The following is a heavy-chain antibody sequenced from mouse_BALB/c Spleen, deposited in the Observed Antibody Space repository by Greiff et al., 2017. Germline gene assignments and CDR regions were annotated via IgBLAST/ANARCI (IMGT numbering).Heavy chain of an antibody. CDR2: IWAGGST. V-gene: IGHV2-9*02. D-gene: IGHD1-1*01. CDR1: GFSLTSYG. CDR3: ARDRGYGTNYFDY. J-gene: IGHJ2*01. Sequence: VKLVESGPGLVAPSQSLSITCTVSGFSLTSYGVHWVRQPPGKGLEWLGVIWAGGSTNYNSALMSRLSISKDNSKSQVFLKMNSLQTDDTAMYYCARDRGYGTNYFDYWGQGTTLTVSS.